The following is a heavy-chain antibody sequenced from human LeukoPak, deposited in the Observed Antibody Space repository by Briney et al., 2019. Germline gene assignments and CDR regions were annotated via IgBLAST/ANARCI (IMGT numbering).Heavy chain of an antibody. CDR2: INTNTGNP. V-gene: IGHV7-4-1*02. CDR3: ARGVYTHGFDY. D-gene: IGHD2-2*02. J-gene: IGHJ4*02. Sequence: ASVKVSCKASGYIFTSYVLHWVRQAPGQGLEWMGWINTNTGNPTYAQGLTGRFVFSLDTSVSTAYLQISSLKAEDTAVYYCARGVYTHGFDYWGQGTLVTVSS. CDR1: GYIFTSYV.